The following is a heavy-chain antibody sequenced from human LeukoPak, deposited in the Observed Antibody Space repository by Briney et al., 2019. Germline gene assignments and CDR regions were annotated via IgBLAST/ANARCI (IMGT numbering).Heavy chain of an antibody. CDR1: GGSISSYY. J-gene: IGHJ4*02. V-gene: IGHV4-59*01. CDR2: IYYSGST. D-gene: IGHD3-3*01. Sequence: PSETLSLTCTVSGGSISSYYWSWIRQPPGKGLEWIGYIYYSGSTNYNPSLKSRVTISVDTSKNQFSLKLSSVTAADTAVYYCASGYYTGPFYFDYWGQGTLVTVSS. CDR3: ASGYYTGPFYFDY.